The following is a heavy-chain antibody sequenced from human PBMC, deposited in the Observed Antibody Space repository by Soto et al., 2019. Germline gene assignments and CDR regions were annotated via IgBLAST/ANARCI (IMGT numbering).Heavy chain of an antibody. CDR2: ISGSGGST. J-gene: IGHJ6*02. CDR1: GFTFSSYA. D-gene: IGHD1-26*01. V-gene: IGHV3-23*01. CDR3: AKGNGIAPARRLMDV. Sequence: EVQLLESGGGLVQPGGSLRLSCAASGFTFSSYAMSWVRQAPGKGLEWVSAISGSGGSTYYADSMKGRFTISRDNSKNTLYLQMNSLRAEDTAVYYCAKGNGIAPARRLMDVWGQGTTVTVSS.